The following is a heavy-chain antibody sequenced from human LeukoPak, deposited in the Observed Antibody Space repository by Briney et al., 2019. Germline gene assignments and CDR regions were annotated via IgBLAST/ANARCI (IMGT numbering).Heavy chain of an antibody. J-gene: IGHJ6*03. D-gene: IGHD4-11*01. V-gene: IGHV3-30*04. Sequence: GGSLRLSCAASGFTFSSYAMHWVRQAPGKGLEWVAVISYDGSNKYYADSVKGRFTISRDNSKNTLYLQMNSLRAEDTAVYYCARDGQPQSYYYYYMDVWGKGTTVTVSS. CDR1: GFTFSSYA. CDR2: ISYDGSNK. CDR3: ARDGQPQSYYYYYMDV.